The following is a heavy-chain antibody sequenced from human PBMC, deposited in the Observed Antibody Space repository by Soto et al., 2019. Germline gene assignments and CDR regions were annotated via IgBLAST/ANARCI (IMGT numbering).Heavy chain of an antibody. J-gene: IGHJ2*01. CDR2: IIPIFGTA. CDR3: QLIEGYYDSSGYYYPPGYFDL. D-gene: IGHD3-22*01. Sequence: SVKVSCKASGGTFSSYAISWVRQAPGQGLEWMGGIIPIFGTANYAQKFQGRVTITADKSTSTAYMELSSLRSEDTAVYYCQLIEGYYDSSGYYYPPGYFDLWGRGTLVTVSS. CDR1: GGTFSSYA. V-gene: IGHV1-69*06.